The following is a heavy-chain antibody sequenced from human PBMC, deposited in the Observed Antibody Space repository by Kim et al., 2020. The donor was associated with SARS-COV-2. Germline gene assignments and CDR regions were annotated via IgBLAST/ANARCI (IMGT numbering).Heavy chain of an antibody. D-gene: IGHD2-15*01. CDR3: GRDRGAHGGPALDY. Sequence: AQKIQGRVTMTTDTSTSTAYMELRSLRSDDTAVYYCGRDRGAHGGPALDYWGQGTLVTVSS. J-gene: IGHJ4*02. V-gene: IGHV1-18*01.